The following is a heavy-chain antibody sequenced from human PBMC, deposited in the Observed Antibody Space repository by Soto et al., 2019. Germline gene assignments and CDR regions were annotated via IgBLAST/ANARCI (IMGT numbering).Heavy chain of an antibody. Sequence: GGSLRLSCAASGFTFSSYSMNWVRQAPGKGLEWVSYISSSSTIYYADSVKGRFTISRDNAKNSLYLQMNSLRDEDTAVYYCARDIMITFGGNDYWGQGPWSPSPQ. CDR2: ISSSSTI. CDR3: ARDIMITFGGNDY. V-gene: IGHV3-48*02. J-gene: IGHJ4*02. D-gene: IGHD3-16*01. CDR1: GFTFSSYS.